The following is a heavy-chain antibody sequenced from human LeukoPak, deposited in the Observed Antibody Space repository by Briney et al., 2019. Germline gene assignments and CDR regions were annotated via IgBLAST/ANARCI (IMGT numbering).Heavy chain of an antibody. J-gene: IGHJ4*02. V-gene: IGHV3-74*01. CDR2: INSDGSST. D-gene: IGHD4-17*01. CDR3: TREQRTVTSFDY. Sequence: GGSLRLSCAASGFTFSGYWMHWVRQAPGKGLVWVSRINSDGSSTTYADSVKGRFTISRDNAKNTLYLQMNSLRAEDTAVYYRTREQRTVTSFDYWGQGTLVTVSS. CDR1: GFTFSGYW.